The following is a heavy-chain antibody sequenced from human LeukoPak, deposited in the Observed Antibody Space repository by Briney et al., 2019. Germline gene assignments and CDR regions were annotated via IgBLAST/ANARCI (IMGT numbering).Heavy chain of an antibody. Sequence: PGESLQISCKGSGYSFTSYWIGWVRQMPGKGLEWMGIIFPGDSDIRYSPSFQGQVTISADKSINTAYLQWSSLKASDTAMYYCARPYSSGWYFVDYWGQGTLVTVSS. CDR3: ARPYSSGWYFVDY. CDR1: GYSFTSYW. V-gene: IGHV5-51*01. J-gene: IGHJ4*02. CDR2: IFPGDSDI. D-gene: IGHD6-19*01.